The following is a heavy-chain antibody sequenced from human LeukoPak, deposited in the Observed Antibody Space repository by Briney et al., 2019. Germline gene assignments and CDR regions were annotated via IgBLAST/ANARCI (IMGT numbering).Heavy chain of an antibody. D-gene: IGHD5-18*01. Sequence: GGSLRLSCAASGFTVSSNYMSWVRQAPGKGLEWVSVIYSGGSTYYADSVKGRFTISRDNSKNTLYLQMNSLRAEDTAVYYCARDKHSYALDPLDYWGQGTLVTVSS. V-gene: IGHV3-53*05. J-gene: IGHJ4*02. CDR3: ARDKHSYALDPLDY. CDR1: GFTVSSNY. CDR2: IYSGGST.